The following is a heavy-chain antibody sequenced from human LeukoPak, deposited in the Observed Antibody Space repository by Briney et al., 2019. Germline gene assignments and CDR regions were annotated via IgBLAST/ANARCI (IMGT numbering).Heavy chain of an antibody. CDR3: ARYGEYSSSWPYYYYYMDV. CDR1: GYTFTSYA. CDR2: INTNTGNP. D-gene: IGHD6-13*01. Sequence: ASVKVSCKASGYTFTSYAMNWVRQAPGQGLEWMGWINTNTGNPTYAQGFTGRFVFSLDTSVSTAYLQISSLKAEDTAVYYCARYGEYSSSWPYYYYYMDVWGKGTTVTISS. J-gene: IGHJ6*03. V-gene: IGHV7-4-1*02.